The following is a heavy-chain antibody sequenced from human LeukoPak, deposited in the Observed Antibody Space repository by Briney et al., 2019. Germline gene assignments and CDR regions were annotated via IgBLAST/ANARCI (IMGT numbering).Heavy chain of an antibody. J-gene: IGHJ4*02. D-gene: IGHD3-22*01. V-gene: IGHV3-23*01. Sequence: GGSLRLSCAASGLTFSSYAMSWVRQAPGKGLEWVSTISGSGDSTHYTNSVRGRFTISRDNAKNSLYLQMNSLRAEDTAVYYCARDYYDSSGYYYFDYWGQGTLVTVSS. CDR1: GLTFSSYA. CDR2: ISGSGDST. CDR3: ARDYYDSSGYYYFDY.